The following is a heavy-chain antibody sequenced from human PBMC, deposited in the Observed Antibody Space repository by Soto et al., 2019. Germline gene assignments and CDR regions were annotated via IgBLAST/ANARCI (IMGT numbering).Heavy chain of an antibody. CDR2: IFPSDSDT. V-gene: IGHV5-51*01. D-gene: IGHD3-22*01. CDR1: GYRFTSYW. Sequence: PGESLKISCRTSGYRFTSYWIAWVRQMPGKGLEWMGIIFPSDSDTRYSPSFQGQVTISADRSTSTVFLQWASLKASDTAVYFCAIKDKSGYFNWFDPWGQGTLVPVSS. CDR3: AIKDKSGYFNWFDP. J-gene: IGHJ5*02.